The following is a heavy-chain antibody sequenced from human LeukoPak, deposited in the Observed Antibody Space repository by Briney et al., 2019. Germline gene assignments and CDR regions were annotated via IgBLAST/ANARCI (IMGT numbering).Heavy chain of an antibody. Sequence: ASVKVSCKASGYTFTGYYMHWVRQAPGRGLEWMGWINPNSGGTNYAQKFQGRVTMTRDTSISTAYMELSRLRSDDTAVYYCAREWSGSYRRHLSYWGQGTLVTVSS. D-gene: IGHD1-26*01. CDR1: GYTFTGYY. CDR2: INPNSGGT. J-gene: IGHJ4*02. V-gene: IGHV1-2*02. CDR3: AREWSGSYRRHLSY.